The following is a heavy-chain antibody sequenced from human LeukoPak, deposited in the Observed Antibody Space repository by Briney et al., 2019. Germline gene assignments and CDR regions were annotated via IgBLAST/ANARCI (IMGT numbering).Heavy chain of an antibody. V-gene: IGHV4-39*07. CDR1: GGSISSSSYY. CDR2: IYYSGST. CDR3: ARETMVRGGIFY. J-gene: IGHJ4*02. Sequence: PSETLSLTCTVSGGSISSSSYYWGWIRQPPGKGLEWIGSIYYSGSTYYNPSLKSRVTISVDTSKNQFSLKLSSVTAADTAVYYCARETMVRGGIFYWGQGTLVTVSS. D-gene: IGHD3-10*01.